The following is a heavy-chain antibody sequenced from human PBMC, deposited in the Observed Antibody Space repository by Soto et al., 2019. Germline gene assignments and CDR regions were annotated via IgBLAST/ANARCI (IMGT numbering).Heavy chain of an antibody. CDR3: ARVSAFEDFWSGYYNRLFRYYYMDV. V-gene: IGHV1-8*01. Sequence: ASVKVSCKASGYTFTSYDINWVRQATGQGLEWMGWMNPNSGNTGYAQKFQGRVTMTRNTSISTAYMELSSLRSEDTAVYYCARVSAFEDFWSGYYNRLFRYYYMDVWGKGTTVTVS. J-gene: IGHJ6*03. D-gene: IGHD3-3*01. CDR1: GYTFTSYD. CDR2: MNPNSGNT.